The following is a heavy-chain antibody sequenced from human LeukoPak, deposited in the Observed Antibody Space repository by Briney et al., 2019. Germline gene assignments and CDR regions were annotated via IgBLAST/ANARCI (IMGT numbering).Heavy chain of an antibody. CDR3: ARLLLWFGELFPFDY. J-gene: IGHJ4*02. Sequence: GSLRLSCAASGFTVSSHYMSWVRQAPGKGLEWVSVTYSAGSTYYADSVKGRFTISRDNSKNTLYLQMNSLRAEDTAVYYCARLLLWFGELFPFDYWGQGTLVTVSS. D-gene: IGHD3-10*01. V-gene: IGHV3-53*01. CDR2: TYSAGST. CDR1: GFTVSSHY.